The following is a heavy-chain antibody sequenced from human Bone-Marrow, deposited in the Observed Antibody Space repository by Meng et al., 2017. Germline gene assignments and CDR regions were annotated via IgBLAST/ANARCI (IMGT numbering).Heavy chain of an antibody. CDR3: SGHVDY. Sequence: VPLVASGGGFGKPGGSLRLSCGASSFTFSNAWMTWVRQAPGNGLEWIGRMKSNVDGGTVDYAAAVKGRFFISRDDSENTFYLQMNSLKTEDTAVYYCSGHVDYWGHGTLVTVSS. J-gene: IGHJ4*01. V-gene: IGHV3-15*01. CDR1: SFTFSNAW. CDR2: MKSNVDGGTV.